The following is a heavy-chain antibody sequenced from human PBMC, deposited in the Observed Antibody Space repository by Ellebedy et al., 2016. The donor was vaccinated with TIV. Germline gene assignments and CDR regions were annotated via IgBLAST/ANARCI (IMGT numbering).Heavy chain of an antibody. CDR3: ARRAAGGGYLDF. CDR1: EFTFSDYW. D-gene: IGHD2-15*01. V-gene: IGHV3-74*01. CDR2: ISGDGSTT. J-gene: IGHJ4*02. Sequence: GESLKISCAASEFTFSDYWMHWVRQDSGKGLLWVSRISGDGSTTLYADSVKGRFTISRDNAKNTVYLQINSLRVEDTAVYHCARRAAGGGYLDFWGQGTLATVSS.